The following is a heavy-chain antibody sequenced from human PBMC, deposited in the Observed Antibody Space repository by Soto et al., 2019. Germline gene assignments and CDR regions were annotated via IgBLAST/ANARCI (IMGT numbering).Heavy chain of an antibody. CDR1: GGSISSGDYY. J-gene: IGHJ6*02. CDR2: IYYSGST. Sequence: PSETLSLTCTVSGGSISSGDYYWSWIRQPPGKGLEWIGYIYYSGSTYYNPSLKSRVTISVDTSKNQFSLKLSSVTAADTAVYYCARVATSLLWFGELRRWVDYYYYGMDVWGQGTTVTVSS. D-gene: IGHD3-10*01. CDR3: ARVATSLLWFGELRRWVDYYYYGMDV. V-gene: IGHV4-30-4*01.